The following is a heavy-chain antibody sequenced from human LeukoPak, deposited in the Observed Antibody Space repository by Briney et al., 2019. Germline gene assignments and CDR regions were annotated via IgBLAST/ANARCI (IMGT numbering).Heavy chain of an antibody. CDR2: ISGGGGST. CDR3: AKDRRGPSSRWYRASNLFVP. V-gene: IGHV3-23*01. Sequence: GWSLRLSHAVSEFTFSSYAMSWVRRATGRVLEGVARISGGGGSTYYADSVRGRCTISRDNSQSTLYLQMNSLRAEDAAVYYCAKDRRGPSSRWYRASNLFVPWGEGTLVTASS. D-gene: IGHD6-13*01. CDR1: EFTFSSYA. J-gene: IGHJ5*02.